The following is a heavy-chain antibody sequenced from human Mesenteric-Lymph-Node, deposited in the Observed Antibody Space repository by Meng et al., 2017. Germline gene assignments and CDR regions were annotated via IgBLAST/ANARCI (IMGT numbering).Heavy chain of an antibody. CDR2: INHSGST. D-gene: IGHD3-10*01. CDR1: GWSFSGYY. V-gene: IGHV4-34*01. J-gene: IGHJ4*02. CDR3: ARRRGGSGRDC. Sequence: QVQLQQWGAGLLKPSETLSLTCAVYGWSFSGYYWSWIRQPPGKGLEWIGEINHSGSTSYNPSLQSRVTMFVDTSKNQFSLMLTSVTATDTAVYYCARRRGGSGRDCWGQGTLVTVSS.